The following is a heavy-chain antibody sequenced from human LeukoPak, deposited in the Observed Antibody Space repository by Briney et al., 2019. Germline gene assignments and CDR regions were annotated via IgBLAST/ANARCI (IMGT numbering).Heavy chain of an antibody. CDR3: AREERGLAIDY. V-gene: IGHV3-64*01. J-gene: IGHJ4*02. D-gene: IGHD3/OR15-3a*01. CDR1: GFTFRNFA. Sequence: GGSLRLSCAASGFTFRNFAMHWVRQAPGKGLEYVSAINSNGDTKYYGNSVKGSFTISRDNSKSTLYLQMGSLRPADTAVYYCAREERGLAIDYWGQGALVTVP. CDR2: INSNGDTK.